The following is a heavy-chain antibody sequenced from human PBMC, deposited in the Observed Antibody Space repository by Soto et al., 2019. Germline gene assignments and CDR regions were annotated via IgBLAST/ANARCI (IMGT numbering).Heavy chain of an antibody. V-gene: IGHV5-51*01. CDR3: GRHYGGAPTGLDY. Sequence: PGVSQKISCEGSGYTFTYYWIGWVRQMPGKGLEWMGVTYPFDSDTRYSPSFQGRVTISAVQSTNTAYLELSRLQASDTAIYYCGRHYGGAPTGLDYWVQRTLVTGTS. J-gene: IGHJ4*01. D-gene: IGHD3-16*01. CDR1: GYTFTYYW. CDR2: TYPFDSDT.